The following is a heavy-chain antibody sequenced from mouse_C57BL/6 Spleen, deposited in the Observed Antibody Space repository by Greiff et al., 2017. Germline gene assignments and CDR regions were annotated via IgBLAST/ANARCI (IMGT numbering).Heavy chain of an antibody. D-gene: IGHD2-1*01. CDR2: IDPSDSYT. J-gene: IGHJ3*01. CDR1: GYTFTSYW. Sequence: QVQLKQPGAELVRPGTSVKLSCKASGYTFTSYWMHWVKQRPGQGLEWIGVIDPSDSYTNYNQKFKGKATLTVDTSSSTAYMQLSSLTSEDSAVYYCARSGDYGNHGAYWGQGTLVTVSA. V-gene: IGHV1-59*01. CDR3: ARSGDYGNHGAY.